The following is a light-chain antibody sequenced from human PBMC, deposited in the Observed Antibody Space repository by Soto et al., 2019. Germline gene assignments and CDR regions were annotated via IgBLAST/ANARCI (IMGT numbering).Light chain of an antibody. CDR2: GAS. Sequence: EIVLTQSPGTLSLSPGERAALSCRASQIITSNYLAWYQQKPGQAPTLLISGASARATGIPDRFAGSGSGTDFTLTISRLEPEDFAVYYCQQYGTSPLTFGQGTKVDIK. CDR1: QIITSNY. CDR3: QQYGTSPLT. V-gene: IGKV3-20*01. J-gene: IGKJ1*01.